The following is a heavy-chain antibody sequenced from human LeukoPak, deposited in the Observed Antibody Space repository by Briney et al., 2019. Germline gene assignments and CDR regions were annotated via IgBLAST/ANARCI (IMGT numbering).Heavy chain of an antibody. CDR1: GYTFTGYY. J-gene: IGHJ5*02. V-gene: IGHV1-2*02. Sequence: VASVKVSCEASGYTFTGYYIHWVRQAPGQGLEWVGWISPNSGGTNYAQKFQGRVTMTRDTSITTAYMELSRLRSDDTAVYYCARESSCDTTNCLAPTDWFDPWGQGTLVTVSS. D-gene: IGHD2/OR15-2a*01. CDR2: ISPNSGGT. CDR3: ARESSCDTTNCLAPTDWFDP.